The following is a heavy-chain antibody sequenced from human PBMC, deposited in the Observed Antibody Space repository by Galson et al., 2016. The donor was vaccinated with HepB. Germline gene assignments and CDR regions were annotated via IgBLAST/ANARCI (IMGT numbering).Heavy chain of an antibody. CDR2: TYYRSQWHF. CDR1: GDSVSSNSAG. V-gene: IGHV6-1*01. D-gene: IGHD7-27*01. CDR3: ARSYPLGRGFGS. J-gene: IGHJ4*02. Sequence: CAISGDSVSSNSAGWYWIRQSPSRGLEWLGRTYYRSQWHFDYAESVKSRITINPDTSKNQFSLHLNSVTPEDTAIYYCARSYPLGRGFGSWGQGTLVTVSS.